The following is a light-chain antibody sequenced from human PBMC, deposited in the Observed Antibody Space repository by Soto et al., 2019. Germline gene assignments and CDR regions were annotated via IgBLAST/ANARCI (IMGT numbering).Light chain of an antibody. CDR1: SNDVGGYNY. CDR2: EVS. Sequence: QSVLAQPASVSGSPGQSITMSCTGTSNDVGGYNYVSWYQQHPGKAPKLIISEVSNRPSGVSLRFSGSKSGNTASLTISGLQAEDEADYYCSSYTSRSTLFVFGTGTKGTVL. J-gene: IGLJ1*01. CDR3: SSYTSRSTLFV. V-gene: IGLV2-14*01.